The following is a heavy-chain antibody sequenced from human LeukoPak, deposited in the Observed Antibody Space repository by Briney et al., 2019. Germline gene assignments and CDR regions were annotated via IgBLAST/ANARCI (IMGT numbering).Heavy chain of an antibody. CDR3: ARSTVAGTPGYYYYYYMDV. D-gene: IGHD6-19*01. Sequence: PGRSLRLSCAASGFTFSSYGMHWVRQAPGKGLEWVAVIWYDGSNKYYADSVKGRFTISRDNSKYTLYLQMNSLRAEDTAVYYCARSTVAGTPGYYYYYYMDVWGKGTTVTVSS. J-gene: IGHJ6*03. CDR2: IWYDGSNK. V-gene: IGHV3-33*01. CDR1: GFTFSSYG.